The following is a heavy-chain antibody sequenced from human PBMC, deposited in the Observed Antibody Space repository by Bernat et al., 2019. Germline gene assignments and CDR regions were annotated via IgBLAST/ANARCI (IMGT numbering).Heavy chain of an antibody. CDR3: AGDGERWLQFSSAFDI. Sequence: QVQLVESGGGVVQPGRSLRLSCAASGFTFSSYAMHWVRQAPGKGLEWVAVISYDGSNKYYADSVKGRFTISRDNSKNTLYLQMNSLRAEDTAVYYCAGDGERWLQFSSAFDIWGQGTMVTVSS. J-gene: IGHJ3*02. CDR2: ISYDGSNK. V-gene: IGHV3-30-3*01. CDR1: GFTFSSYA. D-gene: IGHD5-24*01.